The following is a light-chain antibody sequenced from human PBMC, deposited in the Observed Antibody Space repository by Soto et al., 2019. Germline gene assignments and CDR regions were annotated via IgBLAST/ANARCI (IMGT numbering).Light chain of an antibody. CDR1: QSISSN. CDR2: GAS. CDR3: QQYNNWPRT. Sequence: EILMTQSPATLSVSPGERATLSCRASQSISSNLAWYHQKPGQSPRLLIYGASTRATGIPARFSGSGSGTDFTLTISSLQSEDFAVYYCQQYNNWPRTFGQGTKVEIK. J-gene: IGKJ1*01. V-gene: IGKV3-15*01.